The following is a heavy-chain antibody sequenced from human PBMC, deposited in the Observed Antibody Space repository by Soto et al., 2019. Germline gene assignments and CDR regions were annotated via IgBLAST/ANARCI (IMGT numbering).Heavy chain of an antibody. J-gene: IGHJ4*02. CDR2: VYSGGNT. CDR3: GSGPSTTWIDN. Sequence: QLQVQESGPGQVKPSQTLSLTCTVSGGSITSHHYYWGWIRQPPGKGLEWIGSVYSGGNTYYNPSLRSRRNLFVDTAKNLISLKLSSVTAADSAIYYCGSGPSTTWIDNWGLGTQVSVAS. D-gene: IGHD1-1*01. CDR1: GGSITSHHYY. V-gene: IGHV4-39*01.